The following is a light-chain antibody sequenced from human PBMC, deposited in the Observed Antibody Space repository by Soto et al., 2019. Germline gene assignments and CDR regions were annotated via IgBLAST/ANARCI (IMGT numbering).Light chain of an antibody. J-gene: IGKJ2*01. V-gene: IGKV1-9*01. CDR3: QQLNSYKYT. CDR1: QGISSY. CDR2: AAS. Sequence: IQLTQSPSSLSASVGDRVTITCRASQGISSYLAWYQQKPGKAPKLLIYAASTLQSGVPSRFSGSGSGPDFTLTSSSLQPEDFATYYCQQLNSYKYTLGHWTKLEIK.